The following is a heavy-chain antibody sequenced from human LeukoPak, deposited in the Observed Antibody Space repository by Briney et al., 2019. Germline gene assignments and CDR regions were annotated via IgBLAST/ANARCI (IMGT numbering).Heavy chain of an antibody. D-gene: IGHD2-2*01. V-gene: IGHV4-59*13. CDR1: GGSISSYY. CDR3: ARHRGEYQLPTRFDY. Sequence: SETLSLTCTVSGGSISSYYWSWIRQPPGKGLEWIGYIYYSGSTNYNPSLKSRVTISVDTSKNQFSLKLSSVTAADTAVYYCARHRGEYQLPTRFDYWGQGTLVTVSS. CDR2: IYYSGST. J-gene: IGHJ4*02.